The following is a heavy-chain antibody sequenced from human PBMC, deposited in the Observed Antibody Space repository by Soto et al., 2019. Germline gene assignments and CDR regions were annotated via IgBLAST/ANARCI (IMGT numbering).Heavy chain of an antibody. J-gene: IGHJ3*02. V-gene: IGHV4-30-4*08. D-gene: IGHD3-22*01. CDR1: GGSISSGGYY. CDR2: IHYSGRT. CDR3: ARAFGSADFDSSGYSLKDGFDI. Sequence: SETLSLTCTVSGGSISSGGYYWSWIRQHPGKGLEWIGYIHYSGRTYYNPSLRSRLTTSVDTSKNQFSLKLNSVTAADTAVYYCARAFGSADFDSSGYSLKDGFDIWGQGTLVTGSS.